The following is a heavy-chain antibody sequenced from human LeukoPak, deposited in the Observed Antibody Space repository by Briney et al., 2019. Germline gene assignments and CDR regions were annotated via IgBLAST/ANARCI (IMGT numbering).Heavy chain of an antibody. CDR2: ISYDGSNT. D-gene: IGHD6-19*01. Sequence: GGSLRLSCAASGFTLSNYGMHWVRQAPGKGLEWVAVISYDGSNTYYADSVKGRFTISRDNSKNTLYLQMNSLRTEDTALFYCAKDRDTSGWRYFDYWGQGTLVTVSS. CDR3: AKDRDTSGWRYFDY. CDR1: GFTLSNYG. V-gene: IGHV3-30*18. J-gene: IGHJ4*02.